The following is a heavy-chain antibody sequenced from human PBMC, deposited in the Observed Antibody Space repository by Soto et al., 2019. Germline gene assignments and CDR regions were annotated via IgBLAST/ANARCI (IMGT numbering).Heavy chain of an antibody. CDR2: IYHSGST. CDR1: GGSISSSNW. CDR3: ARDYMVRGVMRWFDP. Sequence: QVQLQESGPGLVKPSGTLSLTCAVSGGSISSSNWWSWVRQPPGKGLGWIGEIYHSGSTNYNPSLEGRVTISVDKSKHQFSLKLSSVTAAATAVYYCARDYMVRGVMRWFDPWGQGTLVTVSS. V-gene: IGHV4-4*02. J-gene: IGHJ5*02. D-gene: IGHD3-10*01.